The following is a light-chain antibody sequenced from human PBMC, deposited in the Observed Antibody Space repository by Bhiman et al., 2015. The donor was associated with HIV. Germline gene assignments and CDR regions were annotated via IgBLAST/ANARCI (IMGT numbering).Light chain of an antibody. Sequence: SYELTQPPSVSVSPGQTASITCSGDNLGDKYVCWYQQKPGQSPVLVIYQDNKRPSGIPERFSASNSGSTATLTIRGTQPLDEADYYCQAWDSSTGVFGGGTKLTVL. J-gene: IGLJ3*02. V-gene: IGLV3-1*01. CDR3: QAWDSSTGV. CDR2: QDN. CDR1: NLGDKY.